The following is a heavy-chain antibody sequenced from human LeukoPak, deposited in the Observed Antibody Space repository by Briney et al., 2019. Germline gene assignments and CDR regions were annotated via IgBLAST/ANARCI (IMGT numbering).Heavy chain of an antibody. D-gene: IGHD3-16*01. CDR1: GFTFSSYW. Sequence: GGSLRLSCAASGFTFSSYWMNWARQAPGKGLEWVASINHNGNVNYYVDSLKGRFTISRDNAKSSLYLQMSNLRAEDTAVYFCARGGGLDVSGQGATVTVSS. J-gene: IGHJ6*02. CDR3: ARGGGLDV. CDR2: INHNGNVN. V-gene: IGHV3-7*03.